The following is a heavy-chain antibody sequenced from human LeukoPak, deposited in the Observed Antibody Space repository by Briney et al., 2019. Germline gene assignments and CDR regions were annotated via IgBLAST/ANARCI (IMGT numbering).Heavy chain of an antibody. D-gene: IGHD3-10*01. CDR2: IYYSGST. CDR1: GGSINIYY. V-gene: IGHV4-59*12. Sequence: PSETLSLTCTVSGGSINIYYWSWIRQPPGKGLEWIGHIYYSGSTKYNPSLKSRVTISVDTSKNQFSLKLSSVTAADTAVYYCARRGRYYGSGSYYPNWFDPWGQGTLVTVSS. J-gene: IGHJ5*02. CDR3: ARRGRYYGSGSYYPNWFDP.